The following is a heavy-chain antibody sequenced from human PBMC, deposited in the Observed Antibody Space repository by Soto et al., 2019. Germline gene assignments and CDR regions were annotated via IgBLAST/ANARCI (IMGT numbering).Heavy chain of an antibody. V-gene: IGHV4-59*08. CDR2: IYYSGST. Sequence: PETLSLTCTVSGGSISSYYWSWIRQPPGKGLEWIGYIYYSGSTNYNPSLKSRVTISVDTSKNQFSLKLSSVTAADTAVYYCARLESELYYFDYWGQGTLVTVS. CDR1: GGSISSYY. J-gene: IGHJ4*02. D-gene: IGHD1-1*01. CDR3: ARLESELYYFDY.